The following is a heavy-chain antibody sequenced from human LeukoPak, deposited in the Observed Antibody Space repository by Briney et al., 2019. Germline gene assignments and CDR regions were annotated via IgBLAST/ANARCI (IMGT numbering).Heavy chain of an antibody. CDR3: ARYYYDNSGSIYAFDI. Sequence: SETLSLTCTVSGGSISSYYWSWIRQPPGKGLEWIGFIYYSGSTNYNPSLKSRVTISVDTSKNQFSLKLSSVTTADTAVYYCARYYYDNSGSIYAFDIWGQGTMVTVSS. CDR1: GGSISSYY. CDR2: IYYSGST. V-gene: IGHV4-59*01. J-gene: IGHJ3*02. D-gene: IGHD3-22*01.